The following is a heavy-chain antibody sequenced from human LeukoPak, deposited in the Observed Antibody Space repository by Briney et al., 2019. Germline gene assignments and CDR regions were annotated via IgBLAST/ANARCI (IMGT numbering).Heavy chain of an antibody. CDR2: IYTSGST. Sequence: KTPETLSLTCTVSGGSISTYYWNWIRQPAGKGLEWIGRIYTSGSTNYNPSLKSRVTMSVDTSKNQFSLKLSSVTAADTAVYYCARGRDGYNFDYWGQGTLVTVSS. CDR1: GGSISTYY. V-gene: IGHV4-4*07. J-gene: IGHJ4*02. CDR3: ARGRDGYNFDY. D-gene: IGHD5-24*01.